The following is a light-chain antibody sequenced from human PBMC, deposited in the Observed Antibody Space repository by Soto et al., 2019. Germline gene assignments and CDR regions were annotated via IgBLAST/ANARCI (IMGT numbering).Light chain of an antibody. Sequence: SYELTQPPSVSVSPGQTASITCSGDKLGDRYAFWYQQKPGQSPLLVIHQDTKRPSGIPERFSGSNSGNTATLTISGTQAMDEADYYCQAWDSGTVFGGGTKVTVL. J-gene: IGLJ2*01. V-gene: IGLV3-1*01. CDR2: QDT. CDR3: QAWDSGTV. CDR1: KLGDRY.